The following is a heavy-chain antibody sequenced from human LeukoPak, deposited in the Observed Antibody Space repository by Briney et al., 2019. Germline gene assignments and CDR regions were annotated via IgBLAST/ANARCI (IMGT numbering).Heavy chain of an antibody. CDR2: FDPEDGET. V-gene: IGHV1-24*01. CDR1: EYILTEFS. Sequence: ASVKVSCKVPEYILTEFSMHWVRQAPGKGLEWMGSFDPEDGETINAQKFQGRVIMTEDTSTDTAYMELTSLTSEGTAVYFCATNLGVVGGRWGQGTLVTVSS. D-gene: IGHD2-15*01. J-gene: IGHJ4*02. CDR3: ATNLGVVGGR.